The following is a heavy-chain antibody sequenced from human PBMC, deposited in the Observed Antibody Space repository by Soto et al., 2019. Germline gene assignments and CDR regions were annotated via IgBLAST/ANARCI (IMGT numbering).Heavy chain of an antibody. V-gene: IGHV4-59*01. CDR3: ARDPGSSTGYYGMDV. CDR1: GGSISSYY. CDR2: IYYSGST. D-gene: IGHD6-6*01. Sequence: SETLSLTCTVSGGSISSYYWSWIRQPPGKGLEWIGFIYYSGSTNYNPSLKGRVTISVDTSKNQFSLKLSSVTAADTAVYYCARDPGSSTGYYGMDVWGQGTTVTVSS. J-gene: IGHJ6*02.